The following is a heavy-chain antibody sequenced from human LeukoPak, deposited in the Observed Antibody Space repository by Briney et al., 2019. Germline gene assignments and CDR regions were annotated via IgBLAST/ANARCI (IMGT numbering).Heavy chain of an antibody. CDR2: ISGSGGST. V-gene: IGHV3-23*01. CDR1: GFTFSSYA. D-gene: IGHD3-3*01. CDR3: AKRTYFGVVIGDWFDP. J-gene: IGHJ5*02. Sequence: QSGGSLRLSCAASGFTFSSYAMSWVRQAPGKGLEWVSAISGSGGSTYYADSVKGRFTISRDNSKNTLYLQMNSLRAEDTAVYYCAKRTYFGVVIGDWFDPWGQGTLVTVSS.